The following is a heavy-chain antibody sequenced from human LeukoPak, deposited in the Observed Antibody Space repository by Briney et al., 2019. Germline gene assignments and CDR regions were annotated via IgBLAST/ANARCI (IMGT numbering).Heavy chain of an antibody. D-gene: IGHD3-10*01. J-gene: IGHJ4*02. Sequence: PGGSLRLSCAASGFTFSSYGMHWVRQAPGKGLEWVAVIWYDGSNKYYADSVKGRFTISRDNSKNTLYLQMNSLRAEDMAVYYCARDRPSMVPFDYWGQGTLVTVSS. CDR2: IWYDGSNK. CDR3: ARDRPSMVPFDY. V-gene: IGHV3-33*01. CDR1: GFTFSSYG.